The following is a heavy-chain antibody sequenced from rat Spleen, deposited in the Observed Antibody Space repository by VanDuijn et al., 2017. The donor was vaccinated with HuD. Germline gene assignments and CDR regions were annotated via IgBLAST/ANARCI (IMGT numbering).Heavy chain of an antibody. J-gene: IGHJ3*01. CDR1: GFTFSNYY. CDR2: ISYDCSST. V-gene: IGHV5-22*01. CDR3: ARQGPDGGRFAY. D-gene: IGHD1-11*01. Sequence: EVQLVESGGGLVQPGRSMKLSCAASGFTFSNYYMAWVRLAPKKGLECVATISYDCSSTYYRDSVKGRFHISRDNAKTTLFLQMNSLRSEDTATYYCARQGPDGGRFAYWGQGTLVTVSS.